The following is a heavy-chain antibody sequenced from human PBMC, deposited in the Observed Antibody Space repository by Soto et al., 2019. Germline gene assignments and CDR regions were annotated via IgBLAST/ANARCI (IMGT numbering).Heavy chain of an antibody. Sequence: GGTVRLSCAASGFTFSSYGMHWVRQAPGKGLEWVAVISYDGSNKYYADSVKGRFTISRDNSKNTLCLQMNSLRAEDTAVYYCANLAFHGGSSVLDAFAFWRQGSMVTGS. V-gene: IGHV3-30*18. J-gene: IGHJ3*01. CDR1: GFTFSSYG. CDR2: ISYDGSNK. D-gene: IGHD2-15*01. CDR3: ANLAFHGGSSVLDAFAF.